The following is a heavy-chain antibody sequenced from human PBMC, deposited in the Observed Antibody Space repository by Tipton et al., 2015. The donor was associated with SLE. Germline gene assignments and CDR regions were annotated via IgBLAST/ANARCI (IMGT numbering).Heavy chain of an antibody. V-gene: IGHV1-69*05. Sequence: QSGAEVKKPGSSVKVSCKASGGTFNSFVVSWVRQAPGQGLEWMGGIIPIFGTPNYAQKFQGRVRITTDESTNTAYMELSSLRSEDTALYYCARVDSSTWLRAEYFFDSWGRGTLVTVSS. CDR1: GGTFNSFV. CDR2: IIPIFGTP. J-gene: IGHJ4*02. CDR3: ARVDSSTWLRAEYFFDS. D-gene: IGHD6-13*01.